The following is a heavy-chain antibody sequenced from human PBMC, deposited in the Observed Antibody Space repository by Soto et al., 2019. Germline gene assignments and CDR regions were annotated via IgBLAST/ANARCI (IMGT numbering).Heavy chain of an antibody. Sequence: GGSLRLSCVASGFTFDDYAMHWVRQAPGKGLEWVSGISWNSGSIGYADSVKGRFTISRDNAKNSLYLQMNSLRAEDTALYYCAKGATTSCLDYWGQGTLVTVSS. J-gene: IGHJ4*02. CDR1: GFTFDDYA. V-gene: IGHV3-9*01. CDR2: ISWNSGSI. CDR3: AKGATTSCLDY. D-gene: IGHD5-12*01.